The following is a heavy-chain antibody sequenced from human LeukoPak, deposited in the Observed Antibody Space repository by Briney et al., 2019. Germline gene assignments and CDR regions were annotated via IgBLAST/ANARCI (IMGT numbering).Heavy chain of an antibody. V-gene: IGHV3-23*01. CDR3: AKVPRYCSAGACQTQYFDY. D-gene: IGHD2-15*01. CDR2: ISGSGGNT. CDR1: EFTFSSFA. J-gene: IGHJ4*02. Sequence: PGGSLRLSCAASEFTFSSFAMSWVRQAPGKGLEWVSAISGSGGNTYYADSVKGRFTISRDNSKNTLYLQMNSLRAEDTAVYYCAKVPRYCSAGACQTQYFDYWGQGTLVTVSS.